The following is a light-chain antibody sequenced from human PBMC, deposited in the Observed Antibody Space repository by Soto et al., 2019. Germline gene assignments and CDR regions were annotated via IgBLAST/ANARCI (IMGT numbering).Light chain of an antibody. V-gene: IGLV2-14*03. CDR2: DVT. CDR3: TSYTSSITYV. CDR1: SSDVGGYNF. J-gene: IGLJ1*01. Sequence: QSVRTQPASVSGSPGQSITISCTGTSSDVGGYNFVSWYQHHPGKAPKLIIYDVTNRPSGISNRFSGSKSGNTASLTISGLQAEDEADYYCTSYTSSITYVFGTGTKVTVL.